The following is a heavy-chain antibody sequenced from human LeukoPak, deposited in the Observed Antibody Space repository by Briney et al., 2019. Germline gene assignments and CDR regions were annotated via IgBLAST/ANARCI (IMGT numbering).Heavy chain of an antibody. J-gene: IGHJ6*02. CDR2: IVVGSGNT. Sequence: SVKVSCKASGFTFTSSAMQWVRQARGQRLEWIGWIVVGSGNTNYAQKFQERVTITRDMSTSTAYMELSSLRSEDTAVYYCAAADSSGWYINYYYYGMDVWGQGTTVTVSS. CDR1: GFTFTSSA. V-gene: IGHV1-58*02. D-gene: IGHD6-19*01. CDR3: AAADSSGWYINYYYYGMDV.